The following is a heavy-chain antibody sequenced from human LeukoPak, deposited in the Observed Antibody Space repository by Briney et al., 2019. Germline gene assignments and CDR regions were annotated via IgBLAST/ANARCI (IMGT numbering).Heavy chain of an antibody. J-gene: IGHJ4*02. D-gene: IGHD5-12*01. V-gene: IGHV4-59*01. CDR3: ARLVATFDY. CDR2: IYYSGST. Sequence: SETLSLTCTVSGGSISSYYWSWIRQPPGKGLEWIGYIYYSGSTNYNPSLKSRVTISVDTSKNQFSLKLSSVTAADTAVYYCARLVATFDYWGQGTLVTVSS. CDR1: GGSISSYY.